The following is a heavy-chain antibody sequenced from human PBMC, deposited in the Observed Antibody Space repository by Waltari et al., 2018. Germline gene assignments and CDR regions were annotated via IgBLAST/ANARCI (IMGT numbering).Heavy chain of an antibody. V-gene: IGHV4-59*11. CDR3: ARVKEYYDYIWGSYRLFYGMDV. J-gene: IGHJ6*02. CDR2: IYYSWST. Sequence: QVQLQESGPGLVKPSETLSLTCTVSGGSISSHYWSWIRQPPGKGLEWIGYIYYSWSTNYNPSLKSRVTISVDTSKNQFSLKLSSVTAADTAVYYCARVKEYYDYIWGSYRLFYGMDVWGQGTTVTVSS. D-gene: IGHD3-16*02. CDR1: GGSISSHY.